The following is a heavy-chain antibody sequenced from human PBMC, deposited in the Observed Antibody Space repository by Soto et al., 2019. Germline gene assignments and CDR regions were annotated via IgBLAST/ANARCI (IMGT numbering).Heavy chain of an antibody. CDR1: GLTFSDHY. Sequence: EVQLVESGGGLVQPGGSLRLSCVASGLTFSDHYMDWVRQAPGKGLEWVGRIRNKGNGYSTDYAESVKGRFSITRHYSKNSLYLQMNSLKPEDTAVYYCARRISGGPPADGGYWGQGTLVTVSS. D-gene: IGHD1-20*01. J-gene: IGHJ4*02. CDR2: IRNKGNGYST. V-gene: IGHV3-72*01. CDR3: ARRISGGPPADGGY.